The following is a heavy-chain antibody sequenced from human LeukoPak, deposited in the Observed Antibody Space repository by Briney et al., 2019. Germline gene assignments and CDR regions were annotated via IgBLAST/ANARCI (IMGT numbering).Heavy chain of an antibody. J-gene: IGHJ4*02. V-gene: IGHV4-38-2*02. D-gene: IGHD6-19*01. CDR3: ARAPLGQWLVADNGYYFDY. CDR1: GYSISSGYY. Sequence: SETLSLTCTVSGYSISSGYYWGWIRQPPGKGLEWIGSIYHSGSTYYNPSLKSRVTISVDTSKNQFSLKLSSVTAADTAVYYCARAPLGQWLVADNGYYFDYWGQGTLVTVSS. CDR2: IYHSGST.